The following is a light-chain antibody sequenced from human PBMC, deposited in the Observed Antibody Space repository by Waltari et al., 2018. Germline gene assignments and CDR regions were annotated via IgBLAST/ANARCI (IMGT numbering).Light chain of an antibody. J-gene: IGKJ3*01. CDR3: QQYSSAPVT. V-gene: IGKV3-20*01. CDR1: QSVTNNY. CDR2: GAS. Sequence: DIVLTQSPGTLSLSPGERATLSCRASQSVTNNYLAWYQQKPGQAPRLLIYGASSRATGIPDRLSGSGSGTDFTLTISRLETDDCAVYYCQQYSSAPVTFGPGTREDIK.